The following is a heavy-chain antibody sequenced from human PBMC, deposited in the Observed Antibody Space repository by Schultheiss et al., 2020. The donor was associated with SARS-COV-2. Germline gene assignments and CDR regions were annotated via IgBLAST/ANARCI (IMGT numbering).Heavy chain of an antibody. J-gene: IGHJ2*01. CDR3: ARDLVGYCSSTSCLLYFDL. CDR1: GFTFSSYA. Sequence: GGSLRLSCAASGFTFSSYAMSWVRQAPGKGLEWVSAISGSGGSTYYADSVKGRFTISRDNSKNTLYLQMNSLRAEDTAVYYCARDLVGYCSSTSCLLYFDLWGRGTLVTVSS. CDR2: ISGSGGST. V-gene: IGHV3-23*01. D-gene: IGHD2-2*01.